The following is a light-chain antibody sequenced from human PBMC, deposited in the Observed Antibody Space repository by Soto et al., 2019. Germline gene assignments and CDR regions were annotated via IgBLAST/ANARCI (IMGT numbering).Light chain of an antibody. CDR3: CSFAGSSTYV. Sequence: QSALTQPASVSGSPGQSITISCTGTSSDAGSYNLVSWYQQHPGKAPKLMIYEVNKRPSGVSNRFSGSKSGNTASLTISGLQAEDEADYYCCSFAGSSTYVFGTGTKVTVL. J-gene: IGLJ1*01. CDR2: EVN. CDR1: SSDAGSYNL. V-gene: IGLV2-23*02.